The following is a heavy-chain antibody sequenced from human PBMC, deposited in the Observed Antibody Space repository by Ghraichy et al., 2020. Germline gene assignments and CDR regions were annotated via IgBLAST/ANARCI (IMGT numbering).Heavy chain of an antibody. Sequence: ASVKVSCKASGYTFTSYYMHWVRQAPGQGLEWMGIINPSGGSTSYAQKFQGRVTMTRDTSTSTVYMELSSLRSEDTAVYYCARDRGYYDSSGYYERSPGADWFDPWGQGTLVTVSS. V-gene: IGHV1-46*01. CDR3: ARDRGYYDSSGYYERSPGADWFDP. J-gene: IGHJ5*02. CDR1: GYTFTSYY. D-gene: IGHD3-22*01. CDR2: INPSGGST.